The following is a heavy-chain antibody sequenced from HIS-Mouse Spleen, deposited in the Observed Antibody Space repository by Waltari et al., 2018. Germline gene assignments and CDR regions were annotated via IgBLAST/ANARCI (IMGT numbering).Heavy chain of an antibody. J-gene: IGHJ2*01. Sequence: QLQLQESGPGLVKPSETLSLTCTVSGGSISSSSYYWGWIRQPPGKGLEWIGSTYYSGGTYYNPSLKSRVTISVDTSTNQFSLKLSSVAAADTAVYYCAREIPYSSSWYDWYFDLWGRGTLVTVSS. CDR3: AREIPYSSSWYDWYFDL. CDR1: GGSISSSSYY. CDR2: TYYSGGT. D-gene: IGHD6-13*01. V-gene: IGHV4-39*07.